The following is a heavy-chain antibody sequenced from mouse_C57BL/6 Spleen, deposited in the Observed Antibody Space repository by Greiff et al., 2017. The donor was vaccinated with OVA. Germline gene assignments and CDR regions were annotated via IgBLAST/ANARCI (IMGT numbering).Heavy chain of an antibody. V-gene: IGHV2-9-1*01. D-gene: IGHD2-4*01. Sequence: QVQLKESGPGLVAPSQSLSITCTVSGFSLTSYAISWVRQPPGKGLEWLGVIWTGGGPNYNSAIKSRMSISKDNSKSQVFLKMNSLQTDDTASYDCARNYDYDGRFAYWGQGTLVTVSA. J-gene: IGHJ3*01. CDR3: ARNYDYDGRFAY. CDR2: IWTGGGP. CDR1: GFSLTSYA.